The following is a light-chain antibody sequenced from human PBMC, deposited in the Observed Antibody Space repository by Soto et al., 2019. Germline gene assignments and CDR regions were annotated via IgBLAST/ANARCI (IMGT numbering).Light chain of an antibody. Sequence: DIQMTQSPSSLSASVGDRVTITCRASQNINDYLNWYQQKPGKAPKLLISAASSLQSGVPSRFSGSGSGTDFTRTISSLQPEDFATDDGQQSYTTPCTFGPGTKVDIK. CDR3: QQSYTTPCT. CDR2: AAS. CDR1: QNINDY. J-gene: IGKJ3*01. V-gene: IGKV1-39*01.